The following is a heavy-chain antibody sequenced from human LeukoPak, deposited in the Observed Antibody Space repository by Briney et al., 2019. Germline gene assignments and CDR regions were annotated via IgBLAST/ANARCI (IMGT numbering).Heavy chain of an antibody. Sequence: GGSLRLSCAASGFTFDDYAMHWVRQAPGKGLEWVSDVSISGAGTYYADSVKGRFTVSRDNSKNTLYLQVNSLRAEDTAVYYCAKGGSGWPRYYFDLWGQGTLVTVSS. V-gene: IGHV3-23*01. J-gene: IGHJ4*02. CDR3: AKGGSGWPRYYFDL. D-gene: IGHD6-19*01. CDR2: VSISGAGT. CDR1: GFTFDDYA.